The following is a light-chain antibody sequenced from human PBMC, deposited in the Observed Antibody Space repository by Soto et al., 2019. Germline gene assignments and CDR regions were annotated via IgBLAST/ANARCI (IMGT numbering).Light chain of an antibody. Sequence: DIQMTQSPSTLSASLGDSVTITCRASQTINGWVSWYRQKPGKAPELLIYSASTLETGVPSRFSGDGSGTEFSLTVSGLQPDDLATFYCQQYETYPLTFGGGT. CDR3: QQYETYPLT. CDR1: QTINGW. J-gene: IGKJ4*01. V-gene: IGKV1-5*03. CDR2: SAS.